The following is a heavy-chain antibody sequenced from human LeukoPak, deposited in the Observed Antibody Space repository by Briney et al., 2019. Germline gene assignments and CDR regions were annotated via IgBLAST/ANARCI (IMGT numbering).Heavy chain of an antibody. Sequence: GGSLRLSCAASGFTFTSYAMSWVRQAPGKGLEWVSAISSGGGTYYADSVKGRFTISRDNSKNTLYLQMNSLRAEDTAVYYCAKAHGYYYYGMDVWGQGTTVTVSS. CDR1: GFTFTSYA. CDR2: ISSGGGT. V-gene: IGHV3-23*01. J-gene: IGHJ6*02. CDR3: AKAHGYYYYGMDV.